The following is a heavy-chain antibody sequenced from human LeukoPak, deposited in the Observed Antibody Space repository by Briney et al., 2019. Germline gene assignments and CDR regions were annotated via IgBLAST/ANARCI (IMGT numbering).Heavy chain of an antibody. Sequence: SETLSPTCTVSGGSISSGSYYWSWIRQPAGKGLEWIGRIYTSGSTNYNPSLKSRVTISVDTSKNQFSLKLSSVTAADTAVYYCARDPPIYSNKNYYYYMDVWGKGTTVTVSS. D-gene: IGHD4-11*01. V-gene: IGHV4-61*02. CDR2: IYTSGST. CDR1: GGSISSGSYY. J-gene: IGHJ6*03. CDR3: ARDPPIYSNKNYYYYMDV.